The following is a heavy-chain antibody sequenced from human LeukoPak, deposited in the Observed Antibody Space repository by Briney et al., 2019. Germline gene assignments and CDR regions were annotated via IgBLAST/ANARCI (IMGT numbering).Heavy chain of an antibody. CDR3: AGSRSSGGFDY. D-gene: IGHD6-6*01. CDR2: IYIGGST. V-gene: IGHV3-66*02. CDR1: GFTGSSSY. J-gene: IGHJ4*02. Sequence: GGSLRPSSAASGFTGSSSYMTLVRHPAGAVLGWVSIIYIGGSTYYADSVKGRFTISRDSSKDTLYLQMNTLRPEDTAVYYCAGSRSSGGFDYWGQGTLVTVSS.